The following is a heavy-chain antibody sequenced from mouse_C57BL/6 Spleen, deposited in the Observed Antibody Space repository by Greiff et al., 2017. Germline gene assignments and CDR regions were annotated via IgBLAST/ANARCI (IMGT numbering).Heavy chain of an antibody. J-gene: IGHJ2*01. D-gene: IGHD1-3*01. V-gene: IGHV1-74*01. Sequence: VQLQQPGAELVKPGASVKVSCKASGYTFTSYWMHWVKQRPGQGLEWIGRIHPSDSATNYNQQFKGKATLTVDKSSSPASMQLSSLTSEDSAVYYCAISGYRLGFDYWGQGTTLTVSS. CDR1: GYTFTSYW. CDR2: IHPSDSAT. CDR3: AISGYRLGFDY.